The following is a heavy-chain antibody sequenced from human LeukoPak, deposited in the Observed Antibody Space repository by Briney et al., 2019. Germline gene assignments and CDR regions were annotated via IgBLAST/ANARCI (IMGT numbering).Heavy chain of an antibody. Sequence: ASVKVSCKASGYTFTGYYMHWARQAPGQGLEWMGWINPNSGGTNYAQKFQGRVTMTRDTSISTAYMELSRLRSDDTAVYYCAREGVADPNFDYWGQGTLVTVSS. V-gene: IGHV1-2*02. J-gene: IGHJ4*02. CDR1: GYTFTGYY. CDR2: INPNSGGT. D-gene: IGHD6-19*01. CDR3: AREGVADPNFDY.